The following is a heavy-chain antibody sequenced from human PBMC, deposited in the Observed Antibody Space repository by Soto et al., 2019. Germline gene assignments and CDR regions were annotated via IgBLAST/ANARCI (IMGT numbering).Heavy chain of an antibody. CDR1: GFTVSSNY. CDR2: IYSGGST. CDR3: AREHDFWSGYGMDV. J-gene: IGHJ6*02. V-gene: IGHV3-53*01. D-gene: IGHD3-3*01. Sequence: PGGSLRLSCAASGFTVSSNYMSWVRQAPGKGLEWVSVIYSGGSTYYADSVKGRFTISRDNSKNTLYLQMNSLRAEDTAVYYCAREHDFWSGYGMDVWGQGTTVTVSS.